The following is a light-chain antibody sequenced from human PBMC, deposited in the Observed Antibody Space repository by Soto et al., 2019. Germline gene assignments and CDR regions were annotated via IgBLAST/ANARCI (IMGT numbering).Light chain of an antibody. CDR1: QNINNY. CDR3: QQYHSLPIT. CDR2: DAS. Sequence: DIQMTQSPPSLSASVGDRVTITCQSSQNINNYLNWYQQKPGAAPKLLIYDASTLAPGVPSRFSGTESGADFTFTISSLQPEDIATYYCQQYHSLPITFGPGTRLEIK. J-gene: IGKJ5*01. V-gene: IGKV1-33*01.